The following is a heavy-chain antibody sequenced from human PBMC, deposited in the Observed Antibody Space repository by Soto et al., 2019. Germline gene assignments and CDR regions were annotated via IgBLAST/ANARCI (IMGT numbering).Heavy chain of an antibody. CDR2: ISGSGGST. V-gene: IGHV3-23*01. J-gene: IGHJ4*02. CDR3: AKVRAYGSGSYYYDY. CDR1: GFTFSSYA. D-gene: IGHD3-10*01. Sequence: GGSLRLSCAASGFTFSSYAMSWVRQAPGKGLEWVSAISGSGGSTYYADSVKGRFTISRDNSMNTLYLQMNSLRAEDTAVYYCAKVRAYGSGSYYYDYWGQGTLVTVSS.